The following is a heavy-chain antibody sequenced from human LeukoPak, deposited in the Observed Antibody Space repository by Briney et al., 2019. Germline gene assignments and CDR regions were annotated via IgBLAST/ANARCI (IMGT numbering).Heavy chain of an antibody. CDR3: AKDPNWEGGY. Sequence: RGSLRLSCAASGFSFGDSDMNWFRQAPGEGPQWVANINYLGLRTYYADSVKGRFTIARDNSKNMLFLQMDGLRVEDTALYYCAKDPNWEGGYWGQGTLVTVSS. CDR1: GFSFGDSD. V-gene: IGHV3-23*01. CDR2: INYLGLRT. D-gene: IGHD1-26*01. J-gene: IGHJ4*02.